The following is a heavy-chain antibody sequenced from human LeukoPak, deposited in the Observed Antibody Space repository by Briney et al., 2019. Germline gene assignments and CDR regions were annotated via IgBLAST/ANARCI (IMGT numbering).Heavy chain of an antibody. D-gene: IGHD2-2*02. CDR2: IYYSGST. CDR3: ARDYTIYGMDV. CDR1: GGSISSYY. Sequence: SETLSLTCTVSGGSISSYYWSWIRQPPGKGPEWIGYIYYSGSTNYNPSLKSRVTISVDTSKNQFSLKLSSVTAADTAVYYCARDYTIYGMDVWGQGTTVTVSS. J-gene: IGHJ6*02. V-gene: IGHV4-59*01.